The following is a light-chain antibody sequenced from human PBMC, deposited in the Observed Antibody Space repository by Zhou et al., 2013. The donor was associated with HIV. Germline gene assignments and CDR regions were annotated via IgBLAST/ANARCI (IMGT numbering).Light chain of an antibody. V-gene: IGKV1-9*01. CDR2: AAS. Sequence: DIQLTQSPSFLSASVGDRVTITCRASQGISGSLTWYQTKNQGNAPKLLIYAASTLQSGVPLRFSGSGSETEFTSQSAACSLKYFATYYCQQLWAFGARDQGGD. CDR3: QQLWA. J-gene: IGKJ4*01. CDR1: QGISGS.